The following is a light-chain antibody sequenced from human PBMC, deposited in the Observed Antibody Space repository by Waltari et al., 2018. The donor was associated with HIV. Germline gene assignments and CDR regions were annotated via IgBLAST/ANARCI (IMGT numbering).Light chain of an antibody. CDR3: QQYYNTPQT. Sequence: DIVLTQSPDSLAVSLGERATINCKSRQSVLYRSNNKNYLAWYQQKPGQPPKLLIYWASTRESGVPDRFGGSGSGTDFTLTISSLQAEDVAVYYCQQYYNTPQTFGQGTKVEIK. CDR2: WAS. J-gene: IGKJ1*01. V-gene: IGKV4-1*01. CDR1: QSVLYRSNNKNY.